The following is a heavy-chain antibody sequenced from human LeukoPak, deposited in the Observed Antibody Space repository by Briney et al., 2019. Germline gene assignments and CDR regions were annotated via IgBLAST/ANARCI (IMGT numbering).Heavy chain of an antibody. CDR2: IIPIFGTA. J-gene: IGHJ4*02. D-gene: IGHD6-13*01. CDR3: ARDRAAADTRMGSGWRGPYFDY. CDR1: GGTFSSYA. Sequence: SVKVSCKASGGTFSSYAISWVRQAPGQGLEWMGGIIPIFGTANYAQKFQGRVTTTADESTSTAYMELSSLRSEDTAVYYCARDRAAADTRMGSGWRGPYFDYWGQGTLVTVSS. V-gene: IGHV1-69*13.